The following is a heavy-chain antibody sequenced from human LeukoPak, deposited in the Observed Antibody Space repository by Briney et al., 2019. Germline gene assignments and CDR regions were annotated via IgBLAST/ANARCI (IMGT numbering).Heavy chain of an antibody. CDR1: GYTFTSYY. V-gene: IGHV1-46*01. D-gene: IGHD3-22*01. Sequence: ASVKVSCKASGYTFTSYYMHWVRQAPGQGLEWMGIINPSGGSTSYAQKFQGRVTMTRDTSTSTVYMELSSLRSEDTAVYYCARGYYDSSGYRTGSVDYWGQGTLVTVSS. J-gene: IGHJ4*02. CDR2: INPSGGST. CDR3: ARGYYDSSGYRTGSVDY.